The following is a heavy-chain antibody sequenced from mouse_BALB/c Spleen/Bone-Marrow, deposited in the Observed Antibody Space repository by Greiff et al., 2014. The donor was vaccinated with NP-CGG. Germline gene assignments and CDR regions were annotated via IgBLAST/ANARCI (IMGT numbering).Heavy chain of an antibody. Sequence: EVKLQESGAELVKPGASVQLSCTASGFNIKDTYMHWVKQRPEQGLEWIGRIDPANGNTKYDPKFQGKATVTADTSSNTAYLQLGSLTSEDTAVYYCARYYYGYYFDYWGQGTTLTVSS. V-gene: IGHV14-3*02. J-gene: IGHJ2*01. CDR2: IDPANGNT. CDR1: GFNIKDTY. CDR3: ARYYYGYYFDY. D-gene: IGHD1-2*01.